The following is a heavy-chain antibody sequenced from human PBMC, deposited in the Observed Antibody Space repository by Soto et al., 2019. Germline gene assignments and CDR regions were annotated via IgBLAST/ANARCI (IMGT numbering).Heavy chain of an antibody. D-gene: IGHD7-27*01. CDR3: AREWGLLPYYVMNV. CDR2: ISYTGRT. Sequence: SETLSLTCIVPGDSVTSGSYYWTWLRQPPGKGLEWIGYISYTGRTKYNPSLQSRVTISVDTSKNDFSLNLSSVTAADTAVYFCAREWGLLPYYVMNVWGHGTAVTVSS. CDR1: GDSVTSGSYY. J-gene: IGHJ6*02. V-gene: IGHV4-61*03.